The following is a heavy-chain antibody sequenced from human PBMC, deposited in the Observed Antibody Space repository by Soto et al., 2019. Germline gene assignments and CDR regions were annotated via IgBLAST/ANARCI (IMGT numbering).Heavy chain of an antibody. D-gene: IGHD3-10*01. CDR1: GFTFSSHA. V-gene: IGHV3-30-3*01. Sequence: QVQLVESGGGVVQPGTSLRLSCAASGFTFSSHAMHWVRQAPGKGLEWVALISHDGGNKDYTDSVKGRFTISRDDSKNTLYLHMNSLRSEDTAVYYCARACHYYGSGSYSDFDYWGQGTLVTVSS. CDR3: ARACHYYGSGSYSDFDY. CDR2: ISHDGGNK. J-gene: IGHJ4*02.